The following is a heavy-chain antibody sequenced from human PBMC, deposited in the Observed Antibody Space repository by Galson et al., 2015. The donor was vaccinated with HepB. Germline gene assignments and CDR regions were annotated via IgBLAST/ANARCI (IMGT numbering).Heavy chain of an antibody. Sequence: SLRLSCAASGFMFSDYYMSWIRQAPGKGLEYISYITSNNGYTDYADSVKGRFTISRDNAKNSLYLHMNNLRAEDTAIYYCARSPYYYYGMDVWGLGTTVTVSS. V-gene: IGHV3-11*06. CDR1: GFMFSDYY. CDR2: ITSNNGYT. CDR3: ARSPYYYYGMDV. J-gene: IGHJ6*02.